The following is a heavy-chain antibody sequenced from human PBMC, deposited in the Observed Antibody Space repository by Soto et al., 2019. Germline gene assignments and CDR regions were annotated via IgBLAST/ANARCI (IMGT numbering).Heavy chain of an antibody. CDR1: GFSFSSYA. Sequence: QVRLVESGGGVVQPGRSLRLSCTASGFSFSSYAMYWFRQPPGKGLEWVAVISHDGINKHYADSVKGRVTVSRDNSNHSMDLQLNRLRGEDTDMYYCARDMYSSDYFVKWFDPWGQGTLVPVSS. D-gene: IGHD6-19*01. V-gene: IGHV3-30-3*01. CDR2: ISHDGINK. J-gene: IGHJ5*02. CDR3: ARDMYSSDYFVKWFDP.